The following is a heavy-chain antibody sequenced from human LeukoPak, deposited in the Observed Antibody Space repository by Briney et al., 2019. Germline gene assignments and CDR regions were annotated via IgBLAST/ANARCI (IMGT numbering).Heavy chain of an antibody. CDR1: GFTFSSYA. V-gene: IGHV3-23*01. D-gene: IGHD3-22*01. J-gene: IGHJ6*02. Sequence: PGGSLRLSCAASGFTFSSYAMSWVRQAPGKGLEWVSAISGSGGSTYYADSVKGRFTISRDNSKNTLYLQMSSLRAEDTAVYYCAKVHYYDSSGYYYYYYGMDVWGQGTTVTVSS. CDR3: AKVHYYDSSGYYYYYYGMDV. CDR2: ISGSGGST.